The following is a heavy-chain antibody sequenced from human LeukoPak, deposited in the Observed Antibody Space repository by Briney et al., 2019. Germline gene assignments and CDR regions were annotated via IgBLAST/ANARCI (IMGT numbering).Heavy chain of an antibody. J-gene: IGHJ6*02. CDR3: AGSPIGYGMDV. CDR1: GGSISNENW. Sequence: SETLSLTCAVSGGSISNENWWGWVRRPPGRGLEWIGEIYHSGSTNYIPSLKSRVTISVDKSKNQFSLKLTSVTAADTAVYYCAGSPIGYGMDVWGQGTTVTVSS. CDR2: IYHSGST. V-gene: IGHV4-4*02.